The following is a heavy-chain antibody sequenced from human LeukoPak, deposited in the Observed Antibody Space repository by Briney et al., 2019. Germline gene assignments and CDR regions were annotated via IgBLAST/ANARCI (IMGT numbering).Heavy chain of an antibody. CDR2: INPSGGST. Sequence: ASVKVSCKASGYTFTSYDINWVRQATGQGLEWMGIINPSGGSTSYAQKFQGRVTMTRDMSTSTVYMELSSLRSEDTAVYYRARATMTTVTGDWFDPWGQGTLVSVSS. CDR3: ARATMTTVTGDWFDP. D-gene: IGHD4-17*01. CDR1: GYTFTSYD. J-gene: IGHJ5*02. V-gene: IGHV1-46*01.